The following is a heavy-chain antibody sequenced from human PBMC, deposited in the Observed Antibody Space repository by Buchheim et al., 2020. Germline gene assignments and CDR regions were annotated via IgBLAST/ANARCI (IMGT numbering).Heavy chain of an antibody. V-gene: IGHV5-51*01. D-gene: IGHD2-2*01. CDR2: IYPGNSST. Sequence: EVQLVQSGAEVKKPGESLKISCKPSGYSFTNYWIVWVRQMPGKGLEWMAMIYPGNSSTKYSPSFQGQVTMSADKSISTAYLQWSSLKASDTAMYFCARARGYCSSSSCYDFDCWGQGT. J-gene: IGHJ4*02. CDR3: ARARGYCSSSSCYDFDC. CDR1: GYSFTNYW.